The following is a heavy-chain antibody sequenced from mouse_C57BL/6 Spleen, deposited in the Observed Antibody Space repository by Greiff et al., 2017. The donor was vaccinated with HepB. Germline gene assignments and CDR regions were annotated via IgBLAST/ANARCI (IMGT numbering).Heavy chain of an antibody. CDR3: ARNGPYGSSSVEGY. Sequence: VQLQQSGAELVKPGASVKLSCKASGYTFTSYWMQWVKQRPGQGLEWIGEIDPSDSYTNYNQKFKGKATLTVDTSSSTAYMQLSSLTYEESAVEYGARNGPYGSSSVEGYWGQGTTLTVSS. CDR2: IDPSDSYT. CDR1: GYTFTSYW. V-gene: IGHV1-50*01. D-gene: IGHD1-1*01. J-gene: IGHJ2*01.